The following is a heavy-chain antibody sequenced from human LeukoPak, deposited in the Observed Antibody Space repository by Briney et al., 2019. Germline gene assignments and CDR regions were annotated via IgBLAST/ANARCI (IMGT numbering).Heavy chain of an antibody. Sequence: SVKVSCKASGGTFSSYAISWVRQAPGHGLEWMGRIIPIFGTANYAQKFQGRVTITTDESTSTAYMELSSLRSEDTAVYYCAREAEDDFWSGYWEFWGQGTLVTVSS. CDR1: GGTFSSYA. D-gene: IGHD3-3*01. V-gene: IGHV1-69*05. CDR2: IIPIFGTA. CDR3: AREAEDDFWSGYWEF. J-gene: IGHJ4*02.